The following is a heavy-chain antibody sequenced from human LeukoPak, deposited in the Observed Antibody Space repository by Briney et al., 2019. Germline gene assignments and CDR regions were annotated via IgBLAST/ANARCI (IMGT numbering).Heavy chain of an antibody. CDR3: AREISTLFGVVTMRFDP. Sequence: SETLSLTCTVSGVSISSFYWSWIRQPAGKGLEWVGRIHTSGSTNYNPSLKSRVTMSADTSKKQFTLNLRSVTAADTAVYYCAREISTLFGVVTMRFDPWGQGTLVIVSS. CDR2: IHTSGST. J-gene: IGHJ5*02. V-gene: IGHV4-4*07. CDR1: GVSISSFY. D-gene: IGHD3-3*01.